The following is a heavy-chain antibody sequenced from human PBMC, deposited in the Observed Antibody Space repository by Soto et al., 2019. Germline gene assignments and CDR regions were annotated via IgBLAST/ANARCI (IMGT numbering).Heavy chain of an antibody. V-gene: IGHV3-30-3*01. J-gene: IGHJ4*02. D-gene: IGHD4-17*01. CDR1: GFTFSSYA. CDR2: IPYDGSNK. Sequence: QVQLVESGGGVVQPGRSLRLSCAASGFTFSSYAMHWVRQAPGKGLEWVAVIPYDGSNKYYADSVKGRFTISRDNSKNTLYLQMNSLRAEETAVYYWARDAGDYGDSPLSSFHYWGQGTLVTVPS. CDR3: ARDAGDYGDSPLSSFHY.